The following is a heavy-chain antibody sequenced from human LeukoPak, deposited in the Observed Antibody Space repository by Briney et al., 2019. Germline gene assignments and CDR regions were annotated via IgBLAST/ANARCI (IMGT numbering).Heavy chain of an antibody. CDR3: ARDSLRSYYDSSGYYY. CDR1: GYTFTSNY. CDR2: ISPSGGST. V-gene: IGHV1-46*01. D-gene: IGHD3-22*01. Sequence: ASVKVSCKAFGYTFTSNYMHWVRQAPGQGPEWMGVISPSGGSTTYAQKFQGRVTLTRDMSTSTDYLELSSLRSDDTAVYYCARDSLRSYYDSSGYYYWGQGTLVTVSS. J-gene: IGHJ4*02.